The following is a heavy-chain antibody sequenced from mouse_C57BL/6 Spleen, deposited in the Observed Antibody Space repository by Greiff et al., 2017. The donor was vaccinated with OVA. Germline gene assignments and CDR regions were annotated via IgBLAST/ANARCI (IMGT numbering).Heavy chain of an antibody. CDR2: IWSGGST. CDR1: GFSLTSYG. V-gene: IGHV2-2*01. D-gene: IGHD2-5*01. CDR3: ASYSNYWYFDV. Sequence: VKLQESGPGLVQPSQSLSITCTVSGFSLTSYGVHWVRQSPGKGLEWLGVIWSGGSTDYNAAFISRLSISKDNSKSQVFFKMNSLQADDTAIYYCASYSNYWYFDVWGTGTTVTVSS. J-gene: IGHJ1*03.